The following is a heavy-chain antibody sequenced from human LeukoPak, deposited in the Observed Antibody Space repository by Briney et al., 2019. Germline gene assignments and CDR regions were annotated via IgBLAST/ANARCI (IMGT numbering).Heavy chain of an antibody. D-gene: IGHD1-26*01. CDR3: ARDGELGSPADAFDI. CDR1: GFSFSNAW. J-gene: IGHJ3*02. V-gene: IGHV3-7*01. CDR2: IKQDGSET. Sequence: GGSLRLSCVVSGFSFSNAWMTWVRHYPGKGLEWVANIKQDGSETYYADSVKGRFTISRDNAMRSLYLQMNSLRAEDTAVYYCARDGELGSPADAFDIWGQGTMVTVSS.